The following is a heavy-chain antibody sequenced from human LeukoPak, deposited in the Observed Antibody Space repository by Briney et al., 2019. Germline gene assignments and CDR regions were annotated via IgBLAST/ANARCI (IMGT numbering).Heavy chain of an antibody. CDR3: ARAMGHGSGSYYDYFDY. CDR2: INPSGGST. CDR1: GYTFTSYY. D-gene: IGHD3-10*01. V-gene: IGHV1-46*01. J-gene: IGHJ4*02. Sequence: ASVKVSCKASGYTFTSYYMHWVRQAPGQGLEWMGIINPSGGSTSYAQKFQGRVTMTRDTSTSTVYMELISLRSEDTAVYYCARAMGHGSGSYYDYFDYWGQGTLVTVSS.